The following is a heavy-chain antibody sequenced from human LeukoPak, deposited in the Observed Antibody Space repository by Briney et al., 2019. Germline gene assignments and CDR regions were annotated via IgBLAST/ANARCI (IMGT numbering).Heavy chain of an antibody. CDR3: AKDRVDFGVVIFDY. J-gene: IGHJ4*02. V-gene: IGHV3-30-3*01. D-gene: IGHD3-3*01. Sequence: PGGSLRLSCAASGFTFSSYAMHWVRQAPGKGLEWVTFISYDGTNKYYADSVKGRFTISRDNSKNTLYLQMNSLRAEDTAVYYCAKDRVDFGVVIFDYWGQGTLVTVSS. CDR2: ISYDGTNK. CDR1: GFTFSSYA.